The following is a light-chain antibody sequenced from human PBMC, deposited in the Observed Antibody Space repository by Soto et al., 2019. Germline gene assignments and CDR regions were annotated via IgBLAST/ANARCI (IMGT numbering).Light chain of an antibody. J-gene: IGLJ2*01. CDR3: SSYTSSRTVV. Sequence: QSALTQPASVSGSPGQSITISCTGTSGDVGGYNYVSWYQQHPGKAPKLMIHDVSNRPSGVSNRFSGSKSGNTASLTISGLQAEDEADYYCSSYTSSRTVVFGGGTKVTVL. V-gene: IGLV2-14*01. CDR2: DVS. CDR1: SGDVGGYNY.